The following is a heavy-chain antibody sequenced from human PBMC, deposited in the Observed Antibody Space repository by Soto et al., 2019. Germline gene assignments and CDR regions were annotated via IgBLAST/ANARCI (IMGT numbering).Heavy chain of an antibody. D-gene: IGHD6-6*01. V-gene: IGHV3-74*01. CDR3: AKDFWVIAARPETGDY. J-gene: IGHJ4*02. Sequence: GGSLRLSCAASGFTFSSYWMHWVRQAPGKGLVWVSRINSDGSSTSYADSVKGRFTISRDNAKNTLYLQMNSLRAEDTAVYYCAKDFWVIAARPETGDYWGQGTLVTVSS. CDR2: INSDGSST. CDR1: GFTFSSYW.